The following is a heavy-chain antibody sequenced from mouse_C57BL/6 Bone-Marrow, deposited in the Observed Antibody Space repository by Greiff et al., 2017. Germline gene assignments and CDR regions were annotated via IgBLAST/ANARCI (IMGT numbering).Heavy chain of an antibody. J-gene: IGHJ1*01. CDR1: GFTFSDYG. Sequence: EVELVESGGDLVKPGGSLKLSCAASGFTFSDYGMSWVRQTPDKRLEWVATISSGGSYTYYPDSLKGRFTISRDNAENTLYLQMSSLKSEDTAMYYCARQGGSYYGRAWYFDVWGAGTTVTISS. D-gene: IGHD1-1*01. V-gene: IGHV5-6*01. CDR2: ISSGGSYT. CDR3: ARQGGSYYGRAWYFDV.